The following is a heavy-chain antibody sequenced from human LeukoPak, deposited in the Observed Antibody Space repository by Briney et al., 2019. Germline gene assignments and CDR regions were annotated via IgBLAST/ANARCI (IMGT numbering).Heavy chain of an antibody. Sequence: SETLSLTCTVSGDPINIHTDYKWTWIRHPPGKGLEWIGYVYYTGNTNYNPSFQRRVTISVDTSKNQFSLKLTSVTAADTAVYYCAREYSAFDYCGQGTLVTVSS. CDR2: VYYTGNT. V-gene: IGHV4-61*08. D-gene: IGHD5-12*01. CDR1: GDPINIHTDYK. J-gene: IGHJ4*02. CDR3: AREYSAFDY.